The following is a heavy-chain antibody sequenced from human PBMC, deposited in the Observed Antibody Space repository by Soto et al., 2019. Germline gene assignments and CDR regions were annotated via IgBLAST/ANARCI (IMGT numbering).Heavy chain of an antibody. CDR2: INPNSGGT. J-gene: IGHJ4*02. Sequence: ASVKVSCKASGYTFTGYYMHWVRQAPGQGLEWMGWINPNSGGTNYAQKFQGRVTMTRDTSISTAYMELSRLRSDDTAVYYCARDRAPRITSGGVIVPAFDYWGQGTLVTVSS. CDR3: ARDRAPRITSGGVIVPAFDY. CDR1: GYTFTGYY. D-gene: IGHD3-16*02. V-gene: IGHV1-2*02.